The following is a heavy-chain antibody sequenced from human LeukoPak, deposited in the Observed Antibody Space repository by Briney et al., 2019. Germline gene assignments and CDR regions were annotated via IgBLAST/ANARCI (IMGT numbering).Heavy chain of an antibody. CDR3: ARLGGSYYTY. CDR1: GFTFSSYW. D-gene: IGHD1-26*01. Sequence: PGGSLRLSCAASGFTFSSYWMSWVRQAPGKGLEWVANIKQDGGEKCYVDSVKGRFTISRDNAKNSLFPQMNSLRAEDTAVYYCARLGGSYYTYWGQGTLVTVSS. V-gene: IGHV3-7*01. J-gene: IGHJ4*02. CDR2: IKQDGGEK.